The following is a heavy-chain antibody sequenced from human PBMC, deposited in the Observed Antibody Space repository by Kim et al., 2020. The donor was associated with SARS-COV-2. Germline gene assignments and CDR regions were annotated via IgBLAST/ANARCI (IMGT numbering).Heavy chain of an antibody. D-gene: IGHD3-22*01. V-gene: IGHV3-30*02. J-gene: IGHJ6*02. CDR3: AKDGLYDSSGYYYGMDV. Sequence: VKGRFTISRDNSKNTLYLQMNSLRAEDTAVYYCAKDGLYDSSGYYYGMDVWGQGTTVTVSS.